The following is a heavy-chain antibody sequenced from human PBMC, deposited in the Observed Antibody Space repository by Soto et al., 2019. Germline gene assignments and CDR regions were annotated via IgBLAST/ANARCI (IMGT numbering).Heavy chain of an antibody. D-gene: IGHD3-16*01. CDR2: VYYSGGT. CDR3: TGGFPTFDY. Sequence: SETLSLTCTVSGGSIKSFYWSWIRQPPGKGLEWIGYVYYSGGTNYNPSLKSRVTISLDTSKNQFSLKLTSVTAADTAVYYCTGGFPTFDYWGQGTLVTVSS. CDR1: GGSIKSFY. V-gene: IGHV4-59*08. J-gene: IGHJ4*02.